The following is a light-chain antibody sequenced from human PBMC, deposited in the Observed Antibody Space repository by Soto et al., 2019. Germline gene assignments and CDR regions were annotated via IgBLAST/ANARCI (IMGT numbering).Light chain of an antibody. CDR2: RVS. J-gene: IGKJ1*01. CDR3: QQYNSYSGT. V-gene: IGKV2-30*01. Sequence: DVVMTQSPLSLPFTLLHPPSISCRSTQSLVSSDGNTYLTWLQQRPGQSPRRLIYRVSGRESGVPDRFSGGGSGTEFTLTISSLQPDDFATYYCQQYNSYSGTFGQGTKVDIK. CDR1: QSLVSSDGNTY.